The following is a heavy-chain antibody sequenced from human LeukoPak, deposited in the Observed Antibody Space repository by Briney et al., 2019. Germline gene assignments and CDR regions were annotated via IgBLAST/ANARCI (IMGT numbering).Heavy chain of an antibody. Sequence: SETLSLTCTVSGGSLISRYCTWIRQPAGKGLEWIGRIYSSGSTNYSPSLKSRVTMSVDTSKNQFSLKLTSVTAADTAVYYCARSRHSEYLYDAGGYPLNLFESWGQGTQVTVSA. D-gene: IGHD3-22*01. CDR1: GGSLISRY. CDR3: ARSRHSEYLYDAGGYPLNLFES. CDR2: IYSSGST. V-gene: IGHV4-4*07. J-gene: IGHJ5*01.